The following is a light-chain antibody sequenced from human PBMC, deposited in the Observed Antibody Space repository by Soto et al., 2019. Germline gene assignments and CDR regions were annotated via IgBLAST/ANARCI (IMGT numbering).Light chain of an antibody. J-gene: IGKJ5*01. Sequence: DIVLTQSPATLSLSPGERDTLXCRASHSISRDFDWYQQKPGQAPRHLIYESSNRANGSPARFSGSGSATDFTLTISSLEPEDFAVYYCQQCSSWPITFGQGTRLEIK. CDR3: QQCSSWPIT. CDR1: HSISRD. V-gene: IGKV3-11*01. CDR2: ESS.